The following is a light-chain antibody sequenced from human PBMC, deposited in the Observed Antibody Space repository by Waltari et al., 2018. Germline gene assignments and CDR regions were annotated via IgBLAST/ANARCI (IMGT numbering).Light chain of an antibody. J-gene: IGLJ3*02. Sequence: QSVLTQPPSVSGAPGQRVTISCPGSGPNIGAAYAVHWYHQLPRAPPKPLIYGSTSRPLGVPARFFGSTSGTSASLAITGLQAEDEADYYCQSYDTSLSVVFGGGTKLTVL. CDR1: GPNIGAAYA. V-gene: IGLV1-40*01. CDR3: QSYDTSLSVV. CDR2: GST.